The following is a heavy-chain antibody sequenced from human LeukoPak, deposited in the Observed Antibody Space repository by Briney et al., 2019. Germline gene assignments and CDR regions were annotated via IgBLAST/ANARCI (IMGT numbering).Heavy chain of an antibody. CDR1: GYTFTGYY. J-gene: IGHJ5*02. D-gene: IGHD5-18*01. V-gene: IGHV1-2*02. CDR2: INPNSGGT. CDR3: ARDRSHVDTAMVENWFDP. Sequence: ASVKVSCKASGYTFTGYYMHWVRQAPGQGLEWMGWINPNSGGTNYAQKFQGRVTMTRDMSTSTVYMELSSLRSEDTAVYYCARDRSHVDTAMVENWFDPWGQGTLVTVSS.